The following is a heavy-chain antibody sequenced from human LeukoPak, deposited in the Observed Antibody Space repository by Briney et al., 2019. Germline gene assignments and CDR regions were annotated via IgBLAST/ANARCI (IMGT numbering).Heavy chain of an antibody. V-gene: IGHV4-59*08. CDR2: INYSGTS. CDR3: ARLDCLSDECYNY. Sequence: SETLSPTCIVSSNSITSDFWSWIRQSPGKGLEWIGYINYSGTSEYDPSLKSRVTISVDRSRRRVSLKMRSVTAADTAVYYCARLDCLSDECYNYWAVGALVTVSS. J-gene: IGHJ4*02. D-gene: IGHD2-21*01. CDR1: SNSITSDF.